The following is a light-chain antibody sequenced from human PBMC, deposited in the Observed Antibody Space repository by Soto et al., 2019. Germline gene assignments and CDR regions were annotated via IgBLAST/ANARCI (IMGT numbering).Light chain of an antibody. V-gene: IGLV2-11*01. CDR1: SSDVGNYDY. Sequence: QSALIQPPSVSGSPGQSVTISCTGTSSDVGNYDYVSWYQHHPGTVPKPMIYNVNTQPSGVPDRFSGSKSGNTASMTISGLQAEDEADYYCCSCISRATQRVFGGGTKLTVL. J-gene: IGLJ2*01. CDR2: NVN. CDR3: CSCISRATQRV.